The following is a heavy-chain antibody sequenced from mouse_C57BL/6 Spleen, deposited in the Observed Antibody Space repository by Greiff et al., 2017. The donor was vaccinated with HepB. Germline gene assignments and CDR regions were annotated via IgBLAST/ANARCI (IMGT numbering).Heavy chain of an antibody. CDR1: GFTFSDYG. CDR3: ARQGYYGKASYAMDY. V-gene: IGHV5-15*01. Sequence: EVKLMESGGGLVQPGGSLKLSCAASGFTFSDYGMAWVRQAPRKGPEWVAFISNLAYSIYYADTVTGRFTISRENAKNTLYLEMSSVRAEDTAMYYCARQGYYGKASYAMDYWGQGTSVTVSA. J-gene: IGHJ4*01. D-gene: IGHD2-1*01. CDR2: ISNLAYSI.